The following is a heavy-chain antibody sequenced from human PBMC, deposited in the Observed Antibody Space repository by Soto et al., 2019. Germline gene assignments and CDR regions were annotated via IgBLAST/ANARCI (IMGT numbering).Heavy chain of an antibody. CDR2: IVVGSGNT. CDR1: GFTFTNSA. J-gene: IGHJ3*02. V-gene: IGHV1-58*01. Sequence: EASVKVSCKASGFTFTNSAVQWVRQARGQRLEWIGWIVVGSGNTNYAQKFQERVTITRDMSTSTAYMELSSLRSEDTAVYYCARGGWDAFDIWGQGTMVTVSS. CDR3: ARGGWDAFDI.